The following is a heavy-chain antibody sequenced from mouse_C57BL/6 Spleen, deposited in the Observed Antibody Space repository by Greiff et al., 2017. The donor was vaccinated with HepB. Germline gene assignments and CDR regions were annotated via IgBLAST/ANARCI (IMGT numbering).Heavy chain of an antibody. D-gene: IGHD1-1*01. CDR3: ARDSYYYGSSQFAY. CDR1: GFTFSDYG. Sequence: DVKLVESGGGLVKPGGSLKLSCAASGFTFSDYGMHWVRQAPEKGLEWVAYISSGSSTIYYADTVKGRFTISRDNAKNTLFLQMTSLRSEDTAMYYCARDSYYYGSSQFAYWGQGTLVTVSA. V-gene: IGHV5-17*01. J-gene: IGHJ3*01. CDR2: ISSGSSTI.